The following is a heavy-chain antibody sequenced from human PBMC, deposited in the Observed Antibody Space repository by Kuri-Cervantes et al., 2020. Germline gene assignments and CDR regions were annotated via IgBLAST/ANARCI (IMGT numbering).Heavy chain of an antibody. CDR1: GYTFTGYY. CDR3: AREMSGSYYEGPVYYYYGMDV. V-gene: IGHV1-2*02. CDR2: INPNSGGT. D-gene: IGHD1-26*01. J-gene: IGHJ6*02. Sequence: ASVKISCKASGYTFTGYYMHWVRRAPGQGLEWMGWINPNSGGTNYAQEFQGRVTMTRDTSISTAYMELSRLRSDDTAVYYCAREMSGSYYEGPVYYYYGMDVWGQGTTVTVSS.